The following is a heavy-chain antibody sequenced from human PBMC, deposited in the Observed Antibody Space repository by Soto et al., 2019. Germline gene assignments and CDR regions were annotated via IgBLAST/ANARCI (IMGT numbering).Heavy chain of an antibody. CDR3: ATYCSSTSCYNYGRYYYYYGMDV. V-gene: IGHV1-69*13. Sequence: AAVKVSFKASGCTFSSYAISWVRQAPGQGLEWMGGIIPIFGTANYAQKFQGRVTITADESTSTAYMELSSLRSEDTAVYYCATYCSSTSCYNYGRYYYYYGMDVWGQGTTVTVSS. D-gene: IGHD2-2*02. J-gene: IGHJ6*02. CDR2: IIPIFGTA. CDR1: GCTFSSYA.